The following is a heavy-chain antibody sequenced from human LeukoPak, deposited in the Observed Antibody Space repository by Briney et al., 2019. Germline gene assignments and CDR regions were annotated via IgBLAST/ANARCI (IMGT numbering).Heavy chain of an antibody. V-gene: IGHV4-39*07. J-gene: IGHJ4*02. Sequence: PSETLSLTCTVSGGSISSSSYYWSWIRQPPGKGLEWIGEINHSGSTNYNPSLKSRVTISVDTSKDQFSLKLSSVTAADTAVYYCATFRNYDFWSGYGYFDYWGQGTLVAVSS. CDR3: ATFRNYDFWSGYGYFDY. CDR1: GGSISSSSYY. D-gene: IGHD3-3*01. CDR2: INHSGST.